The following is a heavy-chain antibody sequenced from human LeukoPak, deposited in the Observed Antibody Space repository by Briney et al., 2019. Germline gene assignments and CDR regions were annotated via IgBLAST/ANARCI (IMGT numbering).Heavy chain of an antibody. CDR3: ARGEVYYGSGSHNY. CDR2: INHSGST. J-gene: IGHJ4*02. D-gene: IGHD3-10*01. Sequence: SETLSLTCAVYGGSFSGYYWSWIRQPPGKGLEWIGEINHSGSTNYNPSLKSRVTTSVDTSKNQFSLKLSSVTAADTAVYYCARGEVYYGSGSHNYWGQGTLVTVSS. CDR1: GGSFSGYY. V-gene: IGHV4-34*01.